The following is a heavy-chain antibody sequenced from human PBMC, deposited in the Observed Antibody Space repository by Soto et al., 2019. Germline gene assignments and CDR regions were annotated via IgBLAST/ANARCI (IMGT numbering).Heavy chain of an antibody. CDR3: ARGRWLVWRGDCFDP. CDR2: INHSGST. D-gene: IGHD6-19*01. Sequence: SETLSLTCAVYGGSFSGYYWSWIRKPQGKGLEWIGEINHSGSTNYNPSLKSRVTITVDTSKNQYSLKLSSVTAADTAVYYCARGRWLVWRGDCFDPWGQGTLVTVSS. V-gene: IGHV4-34*01. J-gene: IGHJ5*02. CDR1: GGSFSGYY.